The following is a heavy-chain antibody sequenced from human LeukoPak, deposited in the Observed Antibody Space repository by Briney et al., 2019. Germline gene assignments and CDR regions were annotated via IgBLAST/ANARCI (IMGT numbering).Heavy chain of an antibody. V-gene: IGHV4-39*07. J-gene: IGHJ4*02. CDR2: IYYSGSA. CDR3: ARGGFSGEWFSDLDY. D-gene: IGHD3-3*01. CDR1: GGSISSRSYY. Sequence: SETLSLTCTVSGGSISSRSYYWGWIRQPPGKGLEWIGSIYYSGSAYYNPSLKSRVTMSVDTSRNQFSLKLSSVTAADTAVYYCARGGFSGEWFSDLDYWGQGTLVTVSS.